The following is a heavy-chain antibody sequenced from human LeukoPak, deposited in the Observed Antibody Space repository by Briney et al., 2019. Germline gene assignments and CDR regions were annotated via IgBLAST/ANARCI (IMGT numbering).Heavy chain of an antibody. CDR3: ARRAGAYSHPYDY. V-gene: IGHV3-23*01. J-gene: IGHJ4*02. CDR2: ISGTGDST. CDR1: GFTFGSYG. Sequence: GGSLRLSCAASGFTFGSYGMNWVRQAPGKGLEWVSGISGTGDSTYYADSVRGRFTISRDNSKNTLYLQMNSLRAEDTAVYYCARRAGAYSHPYDYWGQGTLVTVSS. D-gene: IGHD4/OR15-4a*01.